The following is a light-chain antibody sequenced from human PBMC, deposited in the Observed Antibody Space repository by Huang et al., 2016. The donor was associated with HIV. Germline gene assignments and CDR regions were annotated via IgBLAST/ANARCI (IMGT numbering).Light chain of an antibody. Sequence: DIQMTQSKFSLSTSVGDRVTISCRSSQSFSSSLNWYQQRPGKAPKLLIYAASSLQSLVPSRFSGSGSVTDFSLTINSLQPEDCATYYCQQSDSTPYTFGQGTKLEIK. J-gene: IGKJ2*01. CDR3: QQSDSTPYT. CDR2: AAS. V-gene: IGKV1-39*01. CDR1: QSFSSS.